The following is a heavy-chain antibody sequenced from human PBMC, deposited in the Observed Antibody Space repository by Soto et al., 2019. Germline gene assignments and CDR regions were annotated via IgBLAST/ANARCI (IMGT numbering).Heavy chain of an antibody. V-gene: IGHV3-21*01. CDR3: ALVNPQRLRYFDWSPNWFDP. CDR1: GITFSDHY. CDR2: ISSSSSYI. Sequence: PGGSLRLSCSVSGITFSDHYMDWVRQAPGKGLEWVSSISSSSSYIYYADSVKGRFTISRDNAKNSLYLQMNSLRAEDTAVYYCALVNPQRLRYFDWSPNWFDPWGQGTLVTVSS. D-gene: IGHD3-9*01. J-gene: IGHJ5*02.